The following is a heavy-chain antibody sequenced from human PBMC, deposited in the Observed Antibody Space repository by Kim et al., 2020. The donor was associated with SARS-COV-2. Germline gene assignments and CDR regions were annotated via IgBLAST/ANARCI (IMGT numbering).Heavy chain of an antibody. Sequence: GGSLRLSCAASGFTFSSYAMRWVRQAPGKGLEWVSAISGSGGSTYYADSVKGRFTISRDNSKNTLYLQMNSLRAEDTAVYYCAKDYVVVPAASDYWGQGTLGTVSS. V-gene: IGHV3-23*01. D-gene: IGHD2-2*01. J-gene: IGHJ4*02. CDR2: ISGSGGST. CDR1: GFTFSSYA. CDR3: AKDYVVVPAASDY.